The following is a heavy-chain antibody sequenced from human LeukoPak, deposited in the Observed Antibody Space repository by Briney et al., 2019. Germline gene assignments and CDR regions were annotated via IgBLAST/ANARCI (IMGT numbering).Heavy chain of an antibody. CDR2: ISDDGRHN. Sequence: PGESLRLSCAASGFTFSTYAMNWDRQAPGKGLEWVAVISDDGRHNYYADSVKGRFTISRDNSKSTLYLQMNSLRDDDSAAYFCARVYLERLTAGYFDHWGQGTQVTVSP. CDR3: ARVYLERLTAGYFDH. J-gene: IGHJ4*02. V-gene: IGHV3-30*04. D-gene: IGHD2-8*01. CDR1: GFTFSTYA.